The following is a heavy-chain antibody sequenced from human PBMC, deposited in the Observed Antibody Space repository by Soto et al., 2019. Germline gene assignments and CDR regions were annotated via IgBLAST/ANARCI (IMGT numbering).Heavy chain of an antibody. CDR2: LHYSGST. CDR1: GGSISSSSFF. J-gene: IGHJ4*02. V-gene: IGHV4-39*01. D-gene: IGHD3-22*01. Sequence: QLQLQESGPRLVKPSETLSLTCTVSGGSISSSSFFWGWIRQPPGEGLEWIGSLHYSGSTYYNPSLRSRVTISVDTSKTQFSLKLTSVTAADTALYYCARQRDYYDTSGDSYFDYWGQGTLVTVSS. CDR3: ARQRDYYDTSGDSYFDY.